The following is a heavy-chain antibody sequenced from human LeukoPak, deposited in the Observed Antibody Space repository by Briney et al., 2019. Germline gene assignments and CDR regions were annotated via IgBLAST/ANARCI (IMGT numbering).Heavy chain of an antibody. Sequence: GGSLRLTCAASGFTFSSYAMSWVRQAPGKGLEWVSAISGSGGSTYYADSVKGRFTISRDNSKNTLYLQMNSLRAEDTAVYYCAKSRDTAMVILLFDYWGQGTLVTVSS. J-gene: IGHJ4*02. V-gene: IGHV3-23*01. D-gene: IGHD5-18*01. CDR3: AKSRDTAMVILLFDY. CDR2: ISGSGGST. CDR1: GFTFSSYA.